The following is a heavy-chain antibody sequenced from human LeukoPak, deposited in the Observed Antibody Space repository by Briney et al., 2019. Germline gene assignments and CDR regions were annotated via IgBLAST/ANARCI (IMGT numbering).Heavy chain of an antibody. CDR3: AKVLVGEEPFDY. CDR2: ISGSGGST. D-gene: IGHD1-26*01. J-gene: IGHJ4*02. V-gene: IGHV3-23*01. CDR1: GFTFSSYG. Sequence: TGGSLRLSCAASGFTFSSYGMSWVRQAPGKGLEWVSAISGSGGSTYYADSVKGRFTISRDNSKNTLYLQMNSLRAEDTAVYYCAKVLVGEEPFDYWGQGTLVTVSS.